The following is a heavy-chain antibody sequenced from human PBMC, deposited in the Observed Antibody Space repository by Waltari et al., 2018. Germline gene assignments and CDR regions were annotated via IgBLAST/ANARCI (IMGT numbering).Heavy chain of an antibody. V-gene: IGHV3-7*01. J-gene: IGHJ4*02. CDR1: GFTFSNYW. CDR2: IKQDGSDK. D-gene: IGHD3-22*01. Sequence: EVQLVESGGGLVQPGGSLRLSCATSGFTFSNYWMSWVRQAPGKGLEWVANIKQDGSDKYYVDSVKGRFTISRDNAKNSLFQQMNSLRVEDTAVYYCARDRGVIVYWGQGTLVTVSS. CDR3: ARDRGVIVY.